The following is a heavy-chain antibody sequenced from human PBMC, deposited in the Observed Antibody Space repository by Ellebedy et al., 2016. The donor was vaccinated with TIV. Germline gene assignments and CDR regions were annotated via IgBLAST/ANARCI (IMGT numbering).Heavy chain of an antibody. CDR1: EYIFTSYY. CDR2: IIPILVIA. D-gene: IGHD4-17*01. J-gene: IGHJ5*02. V-gene: IGHV1-69*02. Sequence: AASVKVSCKASEYIFTSYYMHWVRQAPGQGLEWMGRIIPILVIANYAQKFQGRVTITADKSTSTAYMELSSLRSEDTAVYYCASHSFDYGDYGWFDPWGQGTLVTVSS. CDR3: ASHSFDYGDYGWFDP.